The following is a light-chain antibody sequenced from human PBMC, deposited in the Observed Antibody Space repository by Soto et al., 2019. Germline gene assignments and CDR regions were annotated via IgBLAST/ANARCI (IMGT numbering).Light chain of an antibody. V-gene: IGKV1-39*01. Sequence: DIQMTQSPSSLSASVGDRVTITCRASQSISSYLNWYQQKPGKAPKLLIYAASSLQSGVPSRFSGSGSGTDFTLTIRSLQPEDFATYYCQQSYSTPIFGPGNKVDIK. CDR1: QSISSY. CDR3: QQSYSTPI. CDR2: AAS. J-gene: IGKJ3*01.